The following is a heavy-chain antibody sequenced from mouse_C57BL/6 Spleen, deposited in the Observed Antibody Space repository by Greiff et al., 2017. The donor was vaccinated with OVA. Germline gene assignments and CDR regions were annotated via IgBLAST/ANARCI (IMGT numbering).Heavy chain of an antibody. V-gene: IGHV5-17*01. D-gene: IGHD1-1*01. Sequence: EVKLMESGGGLVKPGGSLKLSCAASGFTFSDYGMHWVRQAPEKGLEWVAYISSGSSTIYYADTVKGRFTISRDNAKNTLFLQLTSLRSEDTAMYYGARNYYGSPYWYFDVWGTGTTVTVSS. J-gene: IGHJ1*03. CDR3: ARNYYGSPYWYFDV. CDR1: GFTFSDYG. CDR2: ISSGSSTI.